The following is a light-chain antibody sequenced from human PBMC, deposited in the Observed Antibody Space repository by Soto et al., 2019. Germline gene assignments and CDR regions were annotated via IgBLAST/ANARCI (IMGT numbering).Light chain of an antibody. CDR3: QQSYSTPIT. Sequence: DIQMTQSRSSLSASVGDRVIITCRASQTIASYLNWYQQKPGKAPKFLIYAASSLQSGVPSRFSGSGSGTDFTLTISSLQPEDFATYFCQQSYSTPITFGQGTRLEIK. CDR1: QTIASY. CDR2: AAS. V-gene: IGKV1-39*01. J-gene: IGKJ5*01.